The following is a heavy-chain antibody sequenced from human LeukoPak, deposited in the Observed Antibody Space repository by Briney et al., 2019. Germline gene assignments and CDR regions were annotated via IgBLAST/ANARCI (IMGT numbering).Heavy chain of an antibody. D-gene: IGHD3-22*01. CDR2: IYTSGST. V-gene: IGHV4-61*02. CDR1: GGSISSGSYY. CDR3: ATMYYDSSGYAFDI. J-gene: IGHJ3*02. Sequence: SETLSLTCTVSGGSISSGSYYWSWIRQPAGKGLEWIGRIYTSGSTNYNPSLKSQVTISVDTSKNQFSLKLSSVTAADTAVYYCATMYYDSSGYAFDIWGQGTMVTVSS.